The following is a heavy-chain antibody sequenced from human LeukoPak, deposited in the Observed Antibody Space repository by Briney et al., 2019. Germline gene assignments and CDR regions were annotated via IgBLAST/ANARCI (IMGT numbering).Heavy chain of an antibody. CDR3: AKDLWYRSTGWFDP. V-gene: IGHV3-30*02. CDR1: GFTFSSYG. J-gene: IGHJ5*02. CDR2: IRYDGSNK. Sequence: GGSLRLSCAASGFTFSSYGMHWVRQAPGKGLEWVAFIRYDGSNKYYADSVKGRFTISRDNSKNTLYLQMNSLRAEDTAVYYCAKDLWYRSTGWFDPWGQGTLVTVSS. D-gene: IGHD1-1*01.